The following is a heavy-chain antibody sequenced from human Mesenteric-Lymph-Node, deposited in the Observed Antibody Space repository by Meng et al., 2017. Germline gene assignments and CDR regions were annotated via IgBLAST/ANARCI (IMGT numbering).Heavy chain of an antibody. V-gene: IGHV3-30*04. D-gene: IGHD3-10*01. J-gene: IGHJ4*02. CDR2: ISYDGSNK. CDR3: ASHYYGAGSYYNEAFDY. CDR1: GFTFSSYA. Sequence: GESLKISCAASGFTFSSYAMHWVRQAPGKGLEWAAVISYDGSNKYYADSVKGRFTISRDNSKNTLYLQMNSLRAEDTAVYYWASHYYGAGSYYNEAFDYWGQGTLVTVSS.